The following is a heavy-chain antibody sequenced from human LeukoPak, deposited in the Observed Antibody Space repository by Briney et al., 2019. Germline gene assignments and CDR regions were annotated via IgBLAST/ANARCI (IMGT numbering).Heavy chain of an antibody. CDR2: IKSKTDGGTT. V-gene: IGHV3-15*01. J-gene: IGHJ4*02. Sequence: GGSLRLSCAASGFTFSSYGMHWVRQAPGKGLEWVGRIKSKTDGGTTDYATPVEGRFSISRDDSKNTVYLQMNSLKTEDTAMYYCATDGNLPVSYYDSSGYVYWGQGTLVTVSS. D-gene: IGHD3-22*01. CDR1: GFTFSSYG. CDR3: ATDGNLPVSYYDSSGYVY.